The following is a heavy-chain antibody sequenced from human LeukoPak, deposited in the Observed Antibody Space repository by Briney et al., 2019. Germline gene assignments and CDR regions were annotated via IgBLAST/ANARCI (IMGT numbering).Heavy chain of an antibody. CDR3: AKDLVSSSSHLGFDY. J-gene: IGHJ4*02. CDR1: GFTFSSYA. V-gene: IGHV3-33*06. CDR2: IWSDGNNK. Sequence: PGGSLRLSCAASGFTFSSYAMHWVRQAPGKGLEWVAIIWSDGNNKYYADSVEGRFTISRDTSKNTLFLQMNSLRAEDTAVYYCAKDLVSSSSHLGFDYWGQGTLVTVSS. D-gene: IGHD6-6*01.